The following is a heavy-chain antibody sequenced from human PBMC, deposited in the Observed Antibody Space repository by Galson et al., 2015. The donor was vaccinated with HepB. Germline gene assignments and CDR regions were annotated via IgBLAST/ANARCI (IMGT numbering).Heavy chain of an antibody. Sequence: SLRLSCAASGFTFSSYSMNWVRQAPGKGLEWVSSISSSSSYIYYADSVKGRFTISRDNAKNSLYLQMNSLRAEDTAVYYCARFARAAVMGYWGQGTLVTVSS. CDR3: ARFARAAVMGY. D-gene: IGHD2-21*01. CDR1: GFTFSSYS. CDR2: ISSSSSYI. V-gene: IGHV3-21*01. J-gene: IGHJ4*02.